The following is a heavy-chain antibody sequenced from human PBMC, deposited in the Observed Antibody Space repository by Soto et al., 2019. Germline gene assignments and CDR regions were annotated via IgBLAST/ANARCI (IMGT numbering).Heavy chain of an antibody. CDR2: ISAYNGNT. CDR3: ARDRGGDGMDV. Sequence: QVQLVQSGAEVKKPGASVKVSCKASGYTFTSYGISWVRQAPGQGLEWMGWISAYNGNTNYVQKLQGRVTMTTDTSTRTADMELRSLRSDDTAVYYCARDRGGDGMDVWGKGTTVTVSS. V-gene: IGHV1-18*01. D-gene: IGHD3-16*01. CDR1: GYTFTSYG. J-gene: IGHJ6*04.